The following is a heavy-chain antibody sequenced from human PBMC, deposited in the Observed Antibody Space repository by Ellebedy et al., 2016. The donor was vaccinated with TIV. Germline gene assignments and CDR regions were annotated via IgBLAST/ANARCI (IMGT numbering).Heavy chain of an antibody. V-gene: IGHV3-30*02. Sequence: PGGSLRLSCPTSGFSVSGMHWVRQPPGQGLTWVAFIRSDTTTNYYSDSEKGRFTISRDSSKNTLDLQMNSLKAEDTAVYYCVKGAYPVPTVMAVWGQGTMVTVSS. CDR2: IRSDTTTN. CDR1: GFSVSG. D-gene: IGHD3-16*01. J-gene: IGHJ6*02. CDR3: VKGAYPVPTVMAV.